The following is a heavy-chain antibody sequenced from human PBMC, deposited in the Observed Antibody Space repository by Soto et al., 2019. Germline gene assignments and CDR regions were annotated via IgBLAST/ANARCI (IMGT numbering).Heavy chain of an antibody. CDR2: INPSGGHT. J-gene: IGHJ4*02. CDR1: GNTFTNYY. CDR3: ARGGHVVVVTAAFDY. V-gene: IGHV1-46*01. Sequence: QVQLMQSGAEVKKPGASVKVSCKASGNTFTNYYIHWVRQAPGQGLEWMGTINPSGGHTTYAQKFLGRGTMTRDTSTSTLYMELTSLRSEDTAVYYCARGGHVVVVTAAFDYWCQGTLVTVSS. D-gene: IGHD2-21*02.